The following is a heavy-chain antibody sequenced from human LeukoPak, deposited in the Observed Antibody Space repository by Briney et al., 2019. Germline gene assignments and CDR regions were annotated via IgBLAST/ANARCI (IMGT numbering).Heavy chain of an antibody. J-gene: IGHJ4*02. D-gene: IGHD7-27*01. V-gene: IGHV1-18*01. CDR2: ISAYNDNA. CDR3: ARSNWGSPDY. Sequence: ASVKVSCKASGYSFTNYGISWVRQAPGQGLEWMGWISAYNDNAHYAQGLEGRVTITSETSTRTAYMELRSLRSDDTAVYYCARSNWGSPDYWGQGTLVTVSS. CDR1: GYSFTNYG.